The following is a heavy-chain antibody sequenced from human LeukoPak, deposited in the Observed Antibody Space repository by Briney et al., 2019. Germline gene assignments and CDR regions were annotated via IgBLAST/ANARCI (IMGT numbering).Heavy chain of an antibody. CDR3: ARIYGSGSYPWFDP. D-gene: IGHD3-10*01. CDR2: IYSGGST. Sequence: GGSLRLSCAASGFTVSSNYMSWVRPAPGKGLEWVSVIYSGGSTYYADSVKGRFTISRDSSKNTLYLQMNSLRAEDTAVYYCARIYGSGSYPWFDPWGQGTLVTVSS. J-gene: IGHJ5*02. CDR1: GFTVSSNY. V-gene: IGHV3-53*01.